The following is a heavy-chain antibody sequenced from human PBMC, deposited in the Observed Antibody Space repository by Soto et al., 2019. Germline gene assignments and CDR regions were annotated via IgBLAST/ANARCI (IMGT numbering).Heavy chain of an antibody. Sequence: PVKVSCKASGGPFSSYAISWVRQAPGQGLEWMGGIIPVFDTANYAQKFQGRVTIAADESTSTAYMELRCLRSEDTAVYYCTRDVPPRYDYRNYVAFDIWGQGTMVTVS. J-gene: IGHJ3*02. D-gene: IGHD4-4*01. CDR1: GGPFSSYA. V-gene: IGHV1-69*13. CDR2: IIPVFDTA. CDR3: TRDVPPRYDYRNYVAFDI.